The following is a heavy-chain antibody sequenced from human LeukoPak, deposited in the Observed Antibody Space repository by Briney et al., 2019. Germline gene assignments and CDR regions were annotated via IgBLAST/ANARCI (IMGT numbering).Heavy chain of an antibody. CDR3: ARGGHNFDSGRSDN. CDR1: GFTFNDHA. J-gene: IGHJ4*02. V-gene: IGHV3-23*01. Sequence: GGSLRLSCAGSGFTFNDHAMSWVRQAPGKGLEWVSSISGIGGSTYYADYVKGRSTISRDNSKKVVYFEMNSLRGEDTAVYFCARGGHNFDSGRSDNWGQGSPAFVSS. CDR2: ISGIGGST. D-gene: IGHD3-3*01.